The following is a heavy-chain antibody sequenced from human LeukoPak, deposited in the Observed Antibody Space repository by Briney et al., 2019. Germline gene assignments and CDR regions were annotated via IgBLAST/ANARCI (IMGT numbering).Heavy chain of an antibody. CDR3: AKERAFGTWLGDY. CDR2: ISGSGVGT. D-gene: IGHD2/OR15-2a*01. Sequence: GGSLRLSCAASGFIFSSYAMTWVRQAPGKGPEWVSAISGSGVGTHYADSVKGRFTISRDNSKNTLYLQMNSLRAEDTAVYYCAKERAFGTWLGDYWGQGTPVTVSS. V-gene: IGHV3-23*01. J-gene: IGHJ4*02. CDR1: GFIFSSYA.